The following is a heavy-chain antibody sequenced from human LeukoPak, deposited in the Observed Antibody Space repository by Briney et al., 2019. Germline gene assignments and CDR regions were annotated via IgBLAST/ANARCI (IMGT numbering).Heavy chain of an antibody. CDR3: ARGDVVLMVYAAPEYYFDY. CDR2: INPNSGGT. D-gene: IGHD2-8*01. J-gene: IGHJ4*02. Sequence: ASVNVSCKASGFTFTGYYMHWVRQASGQGLEWMGWINPNSGGTNYAQKFQGRVTMTRDTSTTTAYMELSRLRSDDTAVYYCARGDVVLMVYAAPEYYFDYWGQGTLVTVSS. CDR1: GFTFTGYY. V-gene: IGHV1-2*02.